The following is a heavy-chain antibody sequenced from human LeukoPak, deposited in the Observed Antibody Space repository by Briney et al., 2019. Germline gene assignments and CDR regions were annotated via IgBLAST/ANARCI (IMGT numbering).Heavy chain of an antibody. D-gene: IGHD1-26*01. J-gene: IGHJ4*01. CDR3: ARRSGTYSDFDS. CDR2: ISTDKGNT. V-gene: IGHV1-18*01. CDR1: GYTFSSSA. Sequence: ASVKVSCKASGYTFSSSAISWVRQAPGQGLEWMGWISTDKGNTYYAQKLQGRVTMTTDRSTSTAHMELRSLRSDDTAVYYCARRSGTYSDFDSWGQGTLVTVSS.